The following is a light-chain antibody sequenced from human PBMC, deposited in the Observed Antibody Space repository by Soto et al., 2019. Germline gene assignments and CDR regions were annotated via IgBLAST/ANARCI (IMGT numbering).Light chain of an antibody. CDR3: NSYTSKSTGV. CDR2: EVS. V-gene: IGLV2-14*01. J-gene: IGLJ1*01. CDR1: SSDVGGYNY. Sequence: QSALTQPASVSGSPGQSITISCTGTSSDVGGYNYVSWYQQHPGKAPKLVIYEVSNRPSGVSNRFSGSKSGTTASLTISGLQAEDEADYSCNSYTSKSTGVFGTGTKVTVL.